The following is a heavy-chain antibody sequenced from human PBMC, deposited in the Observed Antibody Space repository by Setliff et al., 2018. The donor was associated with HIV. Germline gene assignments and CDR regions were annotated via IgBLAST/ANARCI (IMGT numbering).Heavy chain of an antibody. CDR1: GYTFTSYG. J-gene: IGHJ6*03. V-gene: IGHV1-69*13. D-gene: IGHD3-22*01. CDR3: ARESYYDSSGYPYEDYYYYMDV. CDR2: IIPIFGTA. Sequence: SVKVSCKVSGYTFTSYGISWVRQAPGQGLEWMGGIIPIFGTANYAQKFQGRVTITADESTSTAYMELSSLRSEDTAVYYCARESYYDSSGYPYEDYYYYMDVWGKGTTVTVSS.